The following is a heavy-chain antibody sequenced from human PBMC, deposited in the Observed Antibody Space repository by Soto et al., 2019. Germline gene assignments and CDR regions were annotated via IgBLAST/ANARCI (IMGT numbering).Heavy chain of an antibody. CDR2: IYYSGRT. CDR3: ARGGSGGEDP. CDR1: GGSISSSGYY. Sequence: QVQLQESGPGLVKPSQTLSLTCTVSGGSISSSGYYWSWIRQHPGKGLEWIGYIYYSGRTYYNPSLESRVTISVDTSKNQFSLKLSSVTVADTAVYYCARGGSGGEDPWGQGTLVTVSS. V-gene: IGHV4-31*03. J-gene: IGHJ5*02. D-gene: IGHD2-21*01.